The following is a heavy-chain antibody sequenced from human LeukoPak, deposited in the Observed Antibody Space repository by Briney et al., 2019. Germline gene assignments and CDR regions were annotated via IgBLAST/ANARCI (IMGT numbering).Heavy chain of an antibody. V-gene: IGHV4-61*01. D-gene: IGHD2-2*01. Sequence: SETLSLTCTVSGGSVSGGSYSWSWIRQPPGTGLEWIGYIYYSGSTNYNPSLKSRVTISVDTSKNQFSLKLSSVTAADTAVYYCARVWLGYCSSTSCEDWFDPWGQGTLVTVSS. CDR3: ARVWLGYCSSTSCEDWFDP. J-gene: IGHJ5*02. CDR1: GGSVSGGSYS. CDR2: IYYSGST.